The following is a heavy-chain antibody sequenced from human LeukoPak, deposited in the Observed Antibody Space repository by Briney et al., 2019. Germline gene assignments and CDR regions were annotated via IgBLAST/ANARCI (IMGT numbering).Heavy chain of an antibody. Sequence: PSETLSLTCTVSGGSISSYYWSWIRQPPGKGLEWIGYIYYSGSTNYNPSLKSRVTISVDTSKNQFSLELSSVTAADTAVYYCASSYYYGSGSYYGLVYFDYWGQGTLVTVSS. CDR2: IYYSGST. V-gene: IGHV4-59*01. D-gene: IGHD3-10*01. J-gene: IGHJ4*02. CDR1: GGSISSYY. CDR3: ASSYYYGSGSYYGLVYFDY.